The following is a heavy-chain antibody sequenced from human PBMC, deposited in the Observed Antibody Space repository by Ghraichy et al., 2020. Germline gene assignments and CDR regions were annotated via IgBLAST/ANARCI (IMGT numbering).Heavy chain of an antibody. J-gene: IGHJ4*02. CDR3: ARAPYYDFWSGHRYYFDY. CDR2: IYYSGST. Sequence: SETLSLTCTVSGGSISSYYWSWIRQPPGKGLEWIGYIYYSGSTNYNPSLKSRVTISVDTSKNQFSLKLSSVTAADTAVYYCARAPYYDFWSGHRYYFDYWGQGTLVTVSS. D-gene: IGHD3-3*01. V-gene: IGHV4-59*01. CDR1: GGSISSYY.